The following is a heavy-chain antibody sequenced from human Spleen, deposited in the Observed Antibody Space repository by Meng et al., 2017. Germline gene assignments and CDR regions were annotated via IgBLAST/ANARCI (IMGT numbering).Heavy chain of an antibody. Sequence: GESLKISCSASGFTFSNYWMNWVRQAPGKGLEWVSNIKHDGSEKYFVDSVKGRFTISRDNAKNALYLQMNNLRAEDTAVYYCARDDSSGYYYFQNWGQGTLVTVSS. CDR1: GFTFSNYW. CDR3: ARDDSSGYYYFQN. V-gene: IGHV3-7*01. D-gene: IGHD3-22*01. CDR2: IKHDGSEK. J-gene: IGHJ1*01.